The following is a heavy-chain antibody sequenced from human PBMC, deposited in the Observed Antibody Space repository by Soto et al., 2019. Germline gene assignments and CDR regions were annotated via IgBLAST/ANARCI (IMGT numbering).Heavy chain of an antibody. D-gene: IGHD6-6*01. Sequence: SETLSLTCTVSGGSISSSSYYWGWIRQPPGKGLEWIGNIYYSGNTYYNPSLKSRVTMSVDTSKNQFSLELSSVTAADTAVYYCAKSASSSSPLSFVDYWGQGTLVTVSS. CDR3: AKSASSSSPLSFVDY. CDR1: GGSISSSSYY. J-gene: IGHJ4*02. CDR2: IYYSGNT. V-gene: IGHV4-39*07.